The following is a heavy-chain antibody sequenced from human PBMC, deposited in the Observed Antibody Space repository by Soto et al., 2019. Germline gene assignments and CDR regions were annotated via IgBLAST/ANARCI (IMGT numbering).Heavy chain of an antibody. CDR3: AREPWSIAAAGTVYYYGMDV. Sequence: QVQLVESGGGVVQPGRSLRLSCAASGFTFSSYAMHWVRQAPGKGLEWVAVISYDGSNKYYADSVKGRFTISRDNSKNTLYLQMNSLRAEDTAVYYCAREPWSIAAAGTVYYYGMDVWGQGTTVTVSS. D-gene: IGHD6-13*01. J-gene: IGHJ6*02. CDR1: GFTFSSYA. CDR2: ISYDGSNK. V-gene: IGHV3-30-3*01.